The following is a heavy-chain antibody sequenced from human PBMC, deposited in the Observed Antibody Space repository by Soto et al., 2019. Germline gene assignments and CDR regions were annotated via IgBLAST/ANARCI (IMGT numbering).Heavy chain of an antibody. D-gene: IGHD2-21*02. CDR2: ISYDGSNK. V-gene: IGHV3-30*18. J-gene: IGHJ6*02. CDR1: GFTFSSYG. CDR3: AKEIVVVTATMPRTYYYYGMDV. Sequence: QVQLVESGGGVVQPGRSLRLSCAASGFTFSSYGMHWVRQAPGKGLEWVAVISYDGSNKYYADSVKGRFTISRDNSKHTLYLQMNSRRAEDTAVYYCAKEIVVVTATMPRTYYYYGMDVWCQGTTVAVSS.